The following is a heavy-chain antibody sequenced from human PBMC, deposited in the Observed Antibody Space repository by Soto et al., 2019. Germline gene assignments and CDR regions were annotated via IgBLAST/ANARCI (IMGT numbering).Heavy chain of an antibody. J-gene: IGHJ4*02. CDR3: ARGGDSPYHDHEFDY. D-gene: IGHD2-2*01. Sequence: QVQLQESGPGLVKPSETLSLTCSVSGVSTSNHYWTWIRKPPGQGPEWIGCIYYRGTTNYNASFNSRVTISLDTSKNQFSLKLTSVTTADTAVYYCARGGDSPYHDHEFDYWGQGILVTVS. V-gene: IGHV4-59*11. CDR1: GVSTSNHY. CDR2: IYYRGTT.